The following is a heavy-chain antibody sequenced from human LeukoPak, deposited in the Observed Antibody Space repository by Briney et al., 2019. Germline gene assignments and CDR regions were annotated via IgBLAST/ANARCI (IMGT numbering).Heavy chain of an antibody. V-gene: IGHV3-48*04. J-gene: IGHJ4*02. D-gene: IGHD1-26*01. CDR2: ISSSSDTI. Sequence: GGSLRLSCAASGFTFSSYGMNWVRQAPGKGLEWVSYISSSSDTIYYADSMKGRFTISRDNAKNSLYLQMNSLRAEDTAAYYCAGTVELLPDYWGQGTLVTVSS. CDR1: GFTFSSYG. CDR3: AGTVELLPDY.